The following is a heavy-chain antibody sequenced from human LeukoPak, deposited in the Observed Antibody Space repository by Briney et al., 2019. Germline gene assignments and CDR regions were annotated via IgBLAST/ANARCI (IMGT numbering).Heavy chain of an antibody. CDR1: GFTFSSYE. CDR2: ISSSGSTI. Sequence: GGSLRLSCAASGFTFSSYEMNWVRQAPGKGLEWVSYISSSGSTIYYADSVKGRFTISRDNAKNSLYLQMNSLRAEDTAVYYCARGRWLQPLYYWGQGTLVTVSS. J-gene: IGHJ4*02. CDR3: ARGRWLQPLYY. D-gene: IGHD5-24*01. V-gene: IGHV3-48*03.